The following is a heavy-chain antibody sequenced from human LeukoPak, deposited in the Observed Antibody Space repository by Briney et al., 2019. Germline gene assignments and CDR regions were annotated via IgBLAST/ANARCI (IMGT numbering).Heavy chain of an antibody. D-gene: IGHD3-9*01. V-gene: IGHV3-21*01. Sequence: GGSLRLSCAASGFTFSSYSMNWVRQAPGRGLEWVSSISSSSSYIYYADSVKGRFTISRDNAKNSLYLQMNSLRAEDTAVYYCARVLRYFAWVTRQSNWFDPWGQGTLVTVSS. J-gene: IGHJ5*02. CDR3: ARVLRYFAWVTRQSNWFDP. CDR1: GFTFSSYS. CDR2: ISSSSSYI.